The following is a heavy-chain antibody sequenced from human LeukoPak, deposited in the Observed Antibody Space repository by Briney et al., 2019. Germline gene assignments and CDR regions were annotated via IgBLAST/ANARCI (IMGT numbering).Heavy chain of an antibody. CDR2: ISYDGSNK. D-gene: IGHD3-10*01. J-gene: IGHJ4*02. Sequence: PGGSLGLSCAASGFTFSSYAMHWVRQAPGKGLEWVAVISYDGSNKYYADSVKGRFTISRDNSKNTLYLQMNSLRAEDTAVYYCARSSRPAGAFDYWGQGTLVTVSS. CDR3: ARSSRPAGAFDY. CDR1: GFTFSSYA. V-gene: IGHV3-30-3*01.